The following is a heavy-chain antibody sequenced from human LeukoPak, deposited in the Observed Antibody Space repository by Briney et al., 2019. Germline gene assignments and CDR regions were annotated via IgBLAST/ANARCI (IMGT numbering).Heavy chain of an antibody. CDR2: INPNSGGT. D-gene: IGHD3-10*01. CDR3: ARETYYGSGSAVDY. CDR1: GYTFTGYY. V-gene: IGHV1-2*02. J-gene: IGHJ4*02. Sequence: GASVKVSCKASGYTFTGYYMHWVRQAPGQGLEWMGWINPNSGGTNYAQKFQGRVTMTRDTSISTAYMELSRLRSDDTAVYYCARETYYGSGSAVDYWGQGTLVTVSS.